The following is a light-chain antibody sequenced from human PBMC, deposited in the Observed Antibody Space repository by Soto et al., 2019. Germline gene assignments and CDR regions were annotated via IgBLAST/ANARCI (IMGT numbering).Light chain of an antibody. CDR2: GAS. Sequence: EIVVTQSPATLSVSPGERATLSCRASQSISGDLAWYQQKPGQAPRLLIYGASTRATGIPARFSGSGSGTEFTLTINSLQSEDFAVYYCQQYHNLWAFGRGTKVDIK. J-gene: IGKJ1*01. CDR1: QSISGD. V-gene: IGKV3-15*01. CDR3: QQYHNLWA.